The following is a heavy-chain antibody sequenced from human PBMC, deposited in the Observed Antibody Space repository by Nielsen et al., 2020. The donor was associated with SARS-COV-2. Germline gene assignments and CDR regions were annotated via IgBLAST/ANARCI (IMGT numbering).Heavy chain of an antibody. Sequence: ESLKISCAVYGGSFTNFYCSWVRQPPEKGLEWIGEIQHSGTTSYNPSLKSRVTISVDMSKNQFSLKLSSVTAADTALYYCACDFWSGSLMRVYWGQGTLVTVSS. J-gene: IGHJ1*01. CDR3: ACDFWSGSLMRVY. D-gene: IGHD3-3*01. CDR2: IQHSGTT. V-gene: IGHV4-34*01. CDR1: GGSFTNFY.